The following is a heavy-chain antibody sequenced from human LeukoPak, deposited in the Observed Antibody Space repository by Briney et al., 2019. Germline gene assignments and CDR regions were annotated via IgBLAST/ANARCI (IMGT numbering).Heavy chain of an antibody. V-gene: IGHV3-23*01. D-gene: IGHD3-10*01. Sequence: PGGSLRLSCAASGFTFSRLAMTWVRQAPGKGLEWVSGISASGGNTYYADSVKGRFTISRDNSKNTLYLQMNSLRAEDTAVYYCAKLYGSGSSNIDYWGQGTLVTVSS. CDR2: ISASGGNT. J-gene: IGHJ4*02. CDR3: AKLYGSGSSNIDY. CDR1: GFTFSRLA.